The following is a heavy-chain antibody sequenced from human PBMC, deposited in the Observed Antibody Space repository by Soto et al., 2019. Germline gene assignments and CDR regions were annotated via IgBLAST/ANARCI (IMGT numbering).Heavy chain of an antibody. CDR3: ATGYCSGGSCYSVDY. V-gene: IGHV3-23*01. Sequence: GGSLRLSCAASGFTFSSYAMSWVRQAPGKGLEWVSAISGSGGSTYYADSVKGRFTISRDNSKNTLYLQMNSLRAEDTAVYYYATGYCSGGSCYSVDYWGQGTLVTVSS. CDR2: ISGSGGST. D-gene: IGHD2-15*01. J-gene: IGHJ4*02. CDR1: GFTFSSYA.